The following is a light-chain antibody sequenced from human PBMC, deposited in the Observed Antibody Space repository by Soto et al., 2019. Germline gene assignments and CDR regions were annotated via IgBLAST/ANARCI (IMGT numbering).Light chain of an antibody. CDR1: SSDVGGYNY. J-gene: IGLJ2*01. CDR2: EVN. V-gene: IGLV2-8*01. Sequence: QSALTQPPSASGSPGQSVTISCTGTSSDVGGYNYVSWYQQHPVKAPKVMIYEVNKRPSGVPDRFSGSQSGNTASLTVSGLQAEDEADYYCSSFAGSNRLVFGGGTKLTVL. CDR3: SSFAGSNRLV.